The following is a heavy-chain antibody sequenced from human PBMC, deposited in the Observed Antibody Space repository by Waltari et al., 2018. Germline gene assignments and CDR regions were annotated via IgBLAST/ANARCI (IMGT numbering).Heavy chain of an antibody. V-gene: IGHV4-4*07. D-gene: IGHD2-8*01. CDR3: ARLMVYAISVWYFDL. CDR1: GGSISSYY. J-gene: IGHJ2*01. CDR2: IYTSGST. Sequence: QVQLQESGPGLVKPSETLSLTCTVSGGSISSYYWIWIRQPAGKGLEWIGRIYTSGSTNYNPSLKSRVTMSVDTSKNQFSLKLSSVTAADTAVYYCARLMVYAISVWYFDLWGRGTLVTVSS.